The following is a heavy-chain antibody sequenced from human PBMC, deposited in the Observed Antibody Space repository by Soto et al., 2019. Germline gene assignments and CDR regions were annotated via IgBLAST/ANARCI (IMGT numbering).Heavy chain of an antibody. V-gene: IGHV3-11*01. CDR3: ARGAIRAMVRGVTLYYYHGMDV. J-gene: IGHJ6*02. Sequence: GGSLRLSCAASGFTISDYYMSWIRQAPGKGLVWVLYISSSGSTIYYAGSVKGRFTISRDNAKNSLYLQMNSLRAEDTAVYYCARGAIRAMVRGVTLYYYHGMDVWGQGTTVTVSS. CDR2: ISSSGSTI. CDR1: GFTISDYY. D-gene: IGHD3-10*01.